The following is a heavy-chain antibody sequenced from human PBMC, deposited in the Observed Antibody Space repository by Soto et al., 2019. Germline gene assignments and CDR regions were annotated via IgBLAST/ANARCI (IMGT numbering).Heavy chain of an antibody. CDR1: GFTFSSYA. CDR2: ISGSGGST. CDR3: AKDLSAAAGTPSHFDF. V-gene: IGHV3-23*01. J-gene: IGHJ4*02. D-gene: IGHD6-13*01. Sequence: GGSLRLSCAASGFTFSSYAMSWVRQAPGKGLEWVSAISGSGGSTYYADSVKGRFTISRDNSKNTLYLQMNSLRAEDTAVYYSAKDLSAAAGTPSHFDFWGQGALVTVSS.